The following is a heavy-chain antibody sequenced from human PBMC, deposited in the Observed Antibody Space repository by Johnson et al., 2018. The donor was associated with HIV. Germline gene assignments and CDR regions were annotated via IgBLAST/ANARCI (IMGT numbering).Heavy chain of an antibody. CDR2: IYPGGGT. V-gene: IGHV3-66*01. J-gene: IGHJ3*02. D-gene: IGHD3-22*01. Sequence: VQLVESGGGLVQPGGSLRLSCAASGFTVSGSYMTWVRQAPGKWLEWVSIIYPGGGTDYTDSVKGRFTISRDNSRNTLYLHINSLRVEDTAVYYCARDDDYYDSSGPGAFDIWGQGTMVTVSS. CDR1: GFTVSGSY. CDR3: ARDDDYYDSSGPGAFDI.